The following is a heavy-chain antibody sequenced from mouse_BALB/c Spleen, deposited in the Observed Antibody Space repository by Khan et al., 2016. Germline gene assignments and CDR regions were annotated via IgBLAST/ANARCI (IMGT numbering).Heavy chain of an antibody. D-gene: IGHD2-1*01. V-gene: IGHV1-7*01. CDR1: GYTFTSYW. Sequence: QVQLQQSGAELAKPGASVKMSCKASGYTFTSYWMHWVKQRPGQGLEWIGYINPSTGYTEYNQKFKDKATLTADKSSSTAYMQLSSLTSEDSAVYYCAYYGNYDYWGQATTLPVSS. CDR2: INPSTGYT. J-gene: IGHJ2*01. CDR3: AYYGNYDY.